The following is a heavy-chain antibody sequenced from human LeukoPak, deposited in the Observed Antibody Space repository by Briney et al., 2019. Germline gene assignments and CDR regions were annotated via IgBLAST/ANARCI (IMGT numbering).Heavy chain of an antibody. D-gene: IGHD2-2*01. CDR2: ISYDGSNK. J-gene: IGHJ4*02. Sequence: GGSLRLSCAASGFTFSSYAMHWVRQAPGKGLEWVAVISYDGSNKYYADSVKGRFTISRDNSKNTLYLQMNSLRAEDTAVYYCARDFLSGRVVPAASDYWGQGTLVTVSS. CDR1: GFTFSSYA. CDR3: ARDFLSGRVVPAASDY. V-gene: IGHV3-30*04.